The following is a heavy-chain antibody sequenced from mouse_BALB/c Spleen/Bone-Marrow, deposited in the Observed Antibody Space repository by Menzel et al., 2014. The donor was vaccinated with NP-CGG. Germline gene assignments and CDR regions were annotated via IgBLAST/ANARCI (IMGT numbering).Heavy chain of an antibody. J-gene: IGHJ3*01. CDR2: IYPYNGGT. CDR1: GYTFSDYN. Sequence: VQLQQSGLELVKPGASVKIPCKASGYTFSDYNMHWVKQSHGKSLEWIGNIYPYNGGTGYNQKFKRKATLTVDNSSSTAYMELRSLTSEDSAVYHCARGWLLSWFAYWGQGTLVTVSA. V-gene: IGHV1S29*02. CDR3: ARGWLLSWFAY. D-gene: IGHD2-3*01.